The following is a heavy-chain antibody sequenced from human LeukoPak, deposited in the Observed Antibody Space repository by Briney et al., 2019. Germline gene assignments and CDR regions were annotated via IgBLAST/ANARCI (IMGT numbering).Heavy chain of an antibody. CDR3: ARGRYDSSGYSFDY. V-gene: IGHV4-59*01. J-gene: IGHJ4*02. CDR2: IYYSGST. D-gene: IGHD3-22*01. CDR1: GGSISSYY. Sequence: SETLSLTCTVSGGSISSYYWSWIRQPPGKGLEWIGYIYYSGSTNYNPSLKSRVTISVDTSKNQFSLKLSSVTAADTAVYYCARGRYDSSGYSFDYWGRGTLVTVSS.